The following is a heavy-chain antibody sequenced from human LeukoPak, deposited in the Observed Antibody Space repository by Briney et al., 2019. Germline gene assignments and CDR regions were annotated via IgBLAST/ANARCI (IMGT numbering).Heavy chain of an antibody. D-gene: IGHD3-22*01. V-gene: IGHV3-48*01. J-gene: IGHJ3*02. CDR1: GFTFSSYS. CDR2: ISSSSSTI. Sequence: GSLRLSCAASGFTFSSYSMNWVRQAPGKGLEWVSYISSSSSTIYYADSVKGRFTISRDNAKNSLYLQMNSLRAEDTAVYYCASPYYYDSSGYGFRAFDIWGQGTMVTVSS. CDR3: ASPYYYDSSGYGFRAFDI.